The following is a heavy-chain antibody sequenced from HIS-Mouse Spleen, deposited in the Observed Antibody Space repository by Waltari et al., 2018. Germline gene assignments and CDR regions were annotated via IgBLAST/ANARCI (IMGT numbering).Heavy chain of an antibody. V-gene: IGHV4-39*07. J-gene: IGHJ2*01. CDR1: GGPISSSIYY. CDR2: IYYSGST. Sequence: QLQLQESGPGLVKPSETLSLTCTVSGGPISSSIYYWGWIRPPPGTGLEWIGSIYYSGSTYYNPSLKSRVTISVDTSKNQFSLKLSSVTAADTAVYYCAREIPYSSSWYDWYFDLWGRGTLVTVSS. CDR3: AREIPYSSSWYDWYFDL. D-gene: IGHD6-13*01.